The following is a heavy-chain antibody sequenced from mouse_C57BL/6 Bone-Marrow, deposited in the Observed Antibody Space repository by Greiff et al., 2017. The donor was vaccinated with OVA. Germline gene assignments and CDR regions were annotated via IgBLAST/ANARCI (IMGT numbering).Heavy chain of an antibody. CDR2: INPSNGGT. D-gene: IGHD2-5*01. CDR1: GYTFTSYW. J-gene: IGHJ3*01. Sequence: QVQLQQPGTELVKPGASVKLSCKASGYTFTSYWMHWVKQRPGQGLEWIGNINPSNGGTNYNEKFKSKATLTVDKSSSTAYMQLSSLTSEDSAVYYCARGRAYYSNYVVFADWGQGTLVTVSA. V-gene: IGHV1-53*01. CDR3: ARGRAYYSNYVVFAD.